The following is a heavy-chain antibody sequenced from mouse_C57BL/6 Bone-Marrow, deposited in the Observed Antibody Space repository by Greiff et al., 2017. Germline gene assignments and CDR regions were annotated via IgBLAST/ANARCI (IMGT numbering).Heavy chain of an antibody. CDR2: IWCGGST. J-gene: IGHJ1*03. Sequence: VQLVESGPGLVQPSQSLSITCTVSGFSLTSYGVHWVRQPPGKGLEWLGVIWCGGSTDYNAAFISRLSISKDNSKSQVFFKMNSLQADDTARYYWAKRGESYWDFDVWGTGTTVTVSS. CDR3: AKRGESYWDFDV. CDR1: GFSLTSYG. V-gene: IGHV2-4*01.